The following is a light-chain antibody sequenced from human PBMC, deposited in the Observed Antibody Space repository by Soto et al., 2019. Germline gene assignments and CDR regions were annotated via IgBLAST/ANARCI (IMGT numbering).Light chain of an antibody. CDR1: SSDVGGYNY. V-gene: IGLV2-14*01. J-gene: IGLJ2*01. Sequence: QSALTQPASVSGSPGQSFTISCTGTSSDVGGYNYVSWYQQHPGKAPKLMIYDVSNRPSGVANRFSASKSGNTASLTISGLPAEDEADYYSSSYTSSSTLVVFGGGTQLTVL. CDR2: DVS. CDR3: SSYTSSSTLVV.